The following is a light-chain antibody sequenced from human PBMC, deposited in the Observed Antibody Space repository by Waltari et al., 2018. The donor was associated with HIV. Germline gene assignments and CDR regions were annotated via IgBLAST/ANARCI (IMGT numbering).Light chain of an antibody. Sequence: DIQMTQSPSSVSASVGDRVSITCRASQDVSSWLAWYLQKPGNHPKLLIYAASTLQSGVPSRFSGSASGTDFTLTISSLQPEDVASYYCQQLKSFPRTFGGGTRVEIK. V-gene: IGKV1-12*01. J-gene: IGKJ4*01. CDR2: AAS. CDR3: QQLKSFPRT. CDR1: QDVSSW.